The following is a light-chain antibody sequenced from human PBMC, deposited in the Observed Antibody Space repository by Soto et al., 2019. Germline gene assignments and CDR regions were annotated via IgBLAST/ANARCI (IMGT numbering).Light chain of an antibody. Sequence: QSALTQPASVSGSPGQSITISCAGTRDDIGAHDYVSWYQQHPGNAPKLLVYEVTNRPSGVSDRFSGSESGNTASLTISGLQAEEEADYYCNSYTNSSAVVFGRGTKLTVL. CDR2: EVT. CDR1: RDDIGAHDY. J-gene: IGLJ2*01. CDR3: NSYTNSSAVV. V-gene: IGLV2-14*01.